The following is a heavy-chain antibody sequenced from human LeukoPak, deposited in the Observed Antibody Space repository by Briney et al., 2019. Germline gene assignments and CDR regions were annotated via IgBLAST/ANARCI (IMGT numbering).Heavy chain of an antibody. CDR2: VNGDGSSA. Sequence: PGGSLRLSCAASGFTLSNYWMHWVRHAPGKGLVWVSRVNGDGSSAHYADSVKGRFTISRDNAKNTLYLQMNSLGAEDTAVYYCARSSGGYDYVWGSYHPWGQGTLVTVSS. CDR1: GFTLSNYW. CDR3: ARSSGGYDYVWGSYHP. J-gene: IGHJ5*02. D-gene: IGHD3-16*02. V-gene: IGHV3-74*01.